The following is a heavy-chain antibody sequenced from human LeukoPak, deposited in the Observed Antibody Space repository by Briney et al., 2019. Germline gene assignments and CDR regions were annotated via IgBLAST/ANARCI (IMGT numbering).Heavy chain of an antibody. Sequence: SETLSLTCTVSGGSISSYYWSWNRQPPGKGLEWIGYIYYSGSTNYNPSLKSRVTISVDASKNQFSLKLSSVTAADTAVYYCARLRGYCSSTSCGKNFDYWGQGTLVTVSS. CDR3: ARLRGYCSSTSCGKNFDY. J-gene: IGHJ4*02. D-gene: IGHD2-2*01. CDR2: IYYSGST. V-gene: IGHV4-59*08. CDR1: GGSISSYY.